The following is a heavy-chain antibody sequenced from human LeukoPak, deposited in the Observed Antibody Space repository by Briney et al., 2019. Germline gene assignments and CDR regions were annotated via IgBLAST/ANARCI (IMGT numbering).Heavy chain of an antibody. CDR1: GYTFTSYG. D-gene: IGHD3-16*01. Sequence: SVKVSCKASGYTFTSYGISWVRQAPGQGLEWMGGIIPIFGTANYAQKFQGRVTITTDESTSTAYMELSSLRSEDTAVYYCASGWGSAFDIWGQGTMVTVSS. V-gene: IGHV1-69*05. CDR2: IIPIFGTA. J-gene: IGHJ3*02. CDR3: ASGWGSAFDI.